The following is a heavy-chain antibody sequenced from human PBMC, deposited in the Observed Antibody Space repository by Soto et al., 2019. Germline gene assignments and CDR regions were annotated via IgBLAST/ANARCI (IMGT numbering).Heavy chain of an antibody. CDR2: ISNDGSNK. CDR1: GFSFSPYG. V-gene: IGHV3-30*18. CDR3: AKGVGNYWAFDY. D-gene: IGHD1-26*01. J-gene: IGHJ4*02. Sequence: QVHLVESGGGVVQPGRSLRLSCAASGFSFSPYGMHWVRQAPGKGLEWVAFISNDGSNKYYADSVKGRFTISRDNSKNTLYLQMNSLRAEDTAVYYCAKGVGNYWAFDYWGQGTLVTVSS.